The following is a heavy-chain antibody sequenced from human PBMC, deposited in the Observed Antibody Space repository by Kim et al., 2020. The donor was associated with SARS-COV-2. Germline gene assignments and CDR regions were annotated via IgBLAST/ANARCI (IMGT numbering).Heavy chain of an antibody. CDR2: ISGSGDST. CDR3: AKDSSSSNYYYGMDV. Sequence: GGSLRLSCAASGFTFTSYVMNWAHQAPGKGLEWVSAISGSGDSTYYADSVKGRFTISRDNSKNTLFLQMNSLRAEDTAVYYCAKDSSSSNYYYGMDVWGQGTSVTVSS. CDR1: GFTFTSYV. D-gene: IGHD6-6*01. V-gene: IGHV3-23*01. J-gene: IGHJ6*02.